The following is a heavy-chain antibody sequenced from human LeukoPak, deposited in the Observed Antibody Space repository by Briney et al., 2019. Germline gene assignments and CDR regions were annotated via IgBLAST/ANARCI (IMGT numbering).Heavy chain of an antibody. Sequence: ASVTVSCKVSGYSLSELSMHWVRQAPGQGLEWMGIINPSGGSTSYAQKFQGRVTMTRDTSTSTVYMELSSLRSEDTAVYYCARSGFRIMITFGGVIAGGWFDPWGQGTLVTVSS. CDR1: GYSLSELS. CDR2: INPSGGST. V-gene: IGHV1-46*01. J-gene: IGHJ5*02. D-gene: IGHD3-16*02. CDR3: ARSGFRIMITFGGVIAGGWFDP.